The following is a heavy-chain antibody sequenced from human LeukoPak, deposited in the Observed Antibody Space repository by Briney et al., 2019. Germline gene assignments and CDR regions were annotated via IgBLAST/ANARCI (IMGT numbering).Heavy chain of an antibody. J-gene: IGHJ3*02. CDR2: ISSSGSTI. CDR3: ARADSSDAFDI. D-gene: IGHD3-22*01. V-gene: IGHV3-11*01. CDR1: GFTFSDYY. Sequence: GGSLRLSCAASGFTFSDYYMSWIRQAPGKGLEWVSYISSSGSTIYYADSVRGRFTIPRDNAKNSLYLQMNSLRAEDTAVYYCARADSSDAFDIWGQGTMVTVSS.